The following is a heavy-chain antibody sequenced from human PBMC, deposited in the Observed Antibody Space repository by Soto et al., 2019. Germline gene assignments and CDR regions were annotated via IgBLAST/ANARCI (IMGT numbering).Heavy chain of an antibody. CDR1: GYSFTSYW. CDR2: IDPSDSYT. D-gene: IGHD3-3*01. Sequence: GESLKISCKGSGYSFTSYWISWVRQMPGKGLEWMGRIDPSDSYTNYSPSFQGHVTISADKSISTAYLQWSSLKASDTAMYYCAILRFSAWLSIDYYGMDVWGQGTTVTVSS. V-gene: IGHV5-10-1*01. CDR3: AILRFSAWLSIDYYGMDV. J-gene: IGHJ6*02.